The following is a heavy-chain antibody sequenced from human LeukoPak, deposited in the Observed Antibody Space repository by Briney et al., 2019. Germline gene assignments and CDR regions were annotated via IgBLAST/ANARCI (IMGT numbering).Heavy chain of an antibody. J-gene: IGHJ3*02. Sequence: PGGSLRLSCAASGFTFSSYAMHWVRQAPGKGLEWVAVISYDGSNKYYADSVKGRFTISRDNSKNTLYLQMNSLRAEDTAVYYCASPTYGDYGPVGAFDIWGQGTMVTVSS. V-gene: IGHV3-30-3*01. CDR1: GFTFSSYA. CDR2: ISYDGSNK. CDR3: ASPTYGDYGPVGAFDI. D-gene: IGHD4-17*01.